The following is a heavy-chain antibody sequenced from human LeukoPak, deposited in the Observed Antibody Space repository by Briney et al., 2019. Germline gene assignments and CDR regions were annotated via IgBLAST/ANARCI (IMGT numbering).Heavy chain of an antibody. J-gene: IGHJ3*02. D-gene: IGHD6-6*01. V-gene: IGHV1-2*06. CDR3: ARGSSQLEDAFDI. CDR1: GYTFTDYY. CDR2: INPNSGGT. Sequence: ASVKVSCKASGYTFTDYYLHWVRLAPGQGLEWMGRINPNSGGTNYAQKFQDRVTMTRDTSISTAYMELRSLRSDDTAVYYCARGSSQLEDAFDIWGQGTMVTVSS.